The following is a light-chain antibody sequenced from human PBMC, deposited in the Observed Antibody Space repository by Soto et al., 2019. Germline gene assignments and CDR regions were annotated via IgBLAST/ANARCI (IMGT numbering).Light chain of an antibody. CDR1: SSNIGSNT. J-gene: IGLJ2*01. CDR2: SND. CDR3: AAWDDSPARRVV. Sequence: QSVLTQPPSASGTPGQRVTISCSGSSSNIGSNTVNWYQQLPGTAPKLLIYSNDQRPPGVPDRFSGSKSGTSASLAISGLQSEDEADYYCAAWDDSPARRVVFGGGTKLTVL. V-gene: IGLV1-44*01.